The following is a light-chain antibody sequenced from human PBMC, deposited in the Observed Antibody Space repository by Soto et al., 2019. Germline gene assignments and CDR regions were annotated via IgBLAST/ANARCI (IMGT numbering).Light chain of an antibody. V-gene: IGKV1-27*01. J-gene: IGKJ4*01. CDR3: QKFNAVPT. CDR2: AAS. Sequence: DIQMTQSPSALSASVRDRVTITCRARQAISNYLAWYQQKPGKVPTLLIYAASTLQSGVPSRFSGSGSGTDFTLTISSLQPEDAATYYCQKFNAVPTFGGGTKVEI. CDR1: QAISNY.